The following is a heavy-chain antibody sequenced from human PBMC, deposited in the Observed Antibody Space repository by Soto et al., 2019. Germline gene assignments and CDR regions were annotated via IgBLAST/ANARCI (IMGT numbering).Heavy chain of an antibody. CDR3: ARRRYYGPDY. V-gene: IGHV4-39*01. CDR2: IYYSGST. J-gene: IGHJ4*02. Sequence: SETLSLTCTVSGGSISSSSYYWGWIRQPPGKGLEWIGCIYYSGSTYYNPSLKSRVTISVDTSKNQFSLKLSSVTAADTAVYYCARRRYYGPDYWGQGTLVTVSS. CDR1: GGSISSSSYY. D-gene: IGHD3-10*01.